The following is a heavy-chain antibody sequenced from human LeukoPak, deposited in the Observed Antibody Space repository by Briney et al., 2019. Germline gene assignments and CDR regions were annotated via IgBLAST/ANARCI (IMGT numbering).Heavy chain of an antibody. CDR3: ARGPHSNLRLGELSLGNYYYGMDV. CDR2: INRSGST. Sequence: NPSETLSLTCAVYGGSFSGYYWSWIRQPPGKGLEWIGEINRSGSTNYNPSLKSRVTISVDTSKNQFSLKLSSVTAADTAVYYCARGPHSNLRLGELSLGNYYYGMDVWGQGTTVTVSS. J-gene: IGHJ6*02. D-gene: IGHD3-16*02. CDR1: GGSFSGYY. V-gene: IGHV4-34*01.